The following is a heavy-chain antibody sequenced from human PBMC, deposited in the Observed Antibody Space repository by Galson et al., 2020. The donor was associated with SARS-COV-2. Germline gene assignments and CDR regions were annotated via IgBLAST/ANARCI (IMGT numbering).Heavy chain of an antibody. V-gene: IGHV3-30*18. CDR1: GFTFSTYG. CDR3: AKEPRQRQIYYYYYMDV. Sequence: GESLKISCVASGFTFSTYGMHWVRQAPGKGLESVAVISYDGRDTYYGDSVKGRFTISRDNSKNTLYLQMSSLRAEDTAIYYCAKEPRQRQIYYYYYMDVWGKGTTVTVSS. J-gene: IGHJ6*03. D-gene: IGHD1-1*01. CDR2: ISYDGRDT.